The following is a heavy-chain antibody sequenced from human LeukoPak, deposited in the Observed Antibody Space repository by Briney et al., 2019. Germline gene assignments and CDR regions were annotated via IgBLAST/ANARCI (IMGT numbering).Heavy chain of an antibody. J-gene: IGHJ4*02. D-gene: IGHD4-17*01. Sequence: SETLSLTCTVSGGSISSYYWTWIRPPPGKGLEWIGYIYYSGSTNYNPSLKSRVTISVDTSKNQFSLKLSSVTAADTAVYYCARSLTVPHVDYWGQGTLVTVSS. CDR2: IYYSGST. CDR3: ARSLTVPHVDY. CDR1: GGSISSYY. V-gene: IGHV4-59*01.